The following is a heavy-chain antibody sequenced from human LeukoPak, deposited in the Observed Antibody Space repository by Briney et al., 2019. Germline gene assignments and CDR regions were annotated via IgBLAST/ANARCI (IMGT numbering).Heavy chain of an antibody. D-gene: IGHD5-24*01. CDR3: AKSEMATIFRD. CDR2: ISGGST. Sequence: GGSLRLSCAASGFTFSSYAMSWVRQAPGKGLEWVSAISGGSTYYADSVKGRFTISRDNSKNTLYLQMNSLRAEDTAVYYCAKSEMATIFRDWGQGTLVTVSS. V-gene: IGHV3-23*01. J-gene: IGHJ4*02. CDR1: GFTFSSYA.